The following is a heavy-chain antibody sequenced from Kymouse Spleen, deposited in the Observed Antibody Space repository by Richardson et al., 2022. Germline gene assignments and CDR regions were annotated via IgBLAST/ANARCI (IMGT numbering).Heavy chain of an antibody. Sequence: QVQLVQSGAEVKKPGASVKVSCKASGYTFTSYAMHWVRQAPGQRLEWMGWINAGNGNTKYSQKFQGRVTITRDTSASTAYMELSSLRSEDTAVYYCAIHMVRGVPL*LLGPGNPGHRLL. V-gene: IGHV1-3*01. D-gene: IGHD3-10*01. J-gene: IGHJ4*02. CDR3: AIHMVRGVPL*L. CDR1: GYTFTSYA. CDR2: INAGNGNT.